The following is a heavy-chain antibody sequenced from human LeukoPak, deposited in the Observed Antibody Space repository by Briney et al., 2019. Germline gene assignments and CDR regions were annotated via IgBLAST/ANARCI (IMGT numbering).Heavy chain of an antibody. CDR1: GGSISSYY. V-gene: IGHV4-4*07. J-gene: IGHJ4*02. D-gene: IGHD6-19*01. CDR2: IYTSGST. CDR3: ARGRQWPLLIDY. Sequence: PSETQSLTCTASGGSISSYYWSWIRQPAGKGLEWIGRIYTSGSTNYNPSLKSRVTMSVDTSKNQFSLKLSSVTAADTAVYYCARGRQWPLLIDYWGQGTLVTVSS.